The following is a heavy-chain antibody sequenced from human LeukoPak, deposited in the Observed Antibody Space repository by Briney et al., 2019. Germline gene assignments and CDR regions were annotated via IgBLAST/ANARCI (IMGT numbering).Heavy chain of an antibody. CDR1: GGSFSGYC. Sequence: SETLSLTCAVYGGSFSGYCWSWIRQPPGKGLEWIGYIYYSGSTNYNPSLKSRVTISVDTSKNQFSLKLSSVTAADTAVYYCARVSEGIQLWLGYYYYMDVWGKGTTVTVSS. V-gene: IGHV4-59*01. CDR2: IYYSGST. CDR3: ARVSEGIQLWLGYYYYMDV. J-gene: IGHJ6*03. D-gene: IGHD5-18*01.